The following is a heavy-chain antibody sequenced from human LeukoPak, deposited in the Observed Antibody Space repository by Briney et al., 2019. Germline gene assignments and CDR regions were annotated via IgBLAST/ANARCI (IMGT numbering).Heavy chain of an antibody. CDR2: INHSGRT. Sequence: KPSETLSLTCAVYGGSFSGYYWSWIPQPPGKGLEWIGEINHSGRTNYNPSLMSRATMSVVSSRIQCSLKQSSVTAGDTAVYYCARGGRGIREYYDYYYGMDVWRQGTTVTGSS. CDR1: GGSFSGYY. V-gene: IGHV4-34*01. J-gene: IGHJ6*01. CDR3: ARGGRGIREYYDYYYGMDV. D-gene: IGHD1-26*01.